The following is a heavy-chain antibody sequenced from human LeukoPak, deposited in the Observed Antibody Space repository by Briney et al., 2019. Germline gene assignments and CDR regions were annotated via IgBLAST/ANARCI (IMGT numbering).Heavy chain of an antibody. V-gene: IGHV4-34*01. CDR2: INHSGST. D-gene: IGHD2-15*01. CDR1: GGSFSGYY. CDR3: ARMYCSGGSCYPDVDTAMVSLGPENYFDY. Sequence: SETLSPTCAVYGGSFSGYYWSWIRQPPGKGLEWMGEINHSGSTNYNPSLKSRVTISVDTSKNQFSLKLSSVTAADTAVYYCARMYCSGGSCYPDVDTAMVSLGPENYFDYWGQGTLVTVSS. J-gene: IGHJ4*02.